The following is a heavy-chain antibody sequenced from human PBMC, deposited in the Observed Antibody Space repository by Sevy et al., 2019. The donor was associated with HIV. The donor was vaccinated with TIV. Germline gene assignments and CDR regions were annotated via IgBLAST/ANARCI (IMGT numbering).Heavy chain of an antibody. CDR3: AREGVEADLGFDY. Sequence: GGSLRLSCGVFGFNFSTYWMSWVRQAPGKGLEWVANIKQDGSEKYYLDSLKGRFTISRDNAKKSLYLQMNSLTAEDTAVYYCAREGVEADLGFDYWGQGTLLTVSS. CDR1: GFNFSTYW. CDR2: IKQDGSEK. D-gene: IGHD3-16*01. V-gene: IGHV3-7*03. J-gene: IGHJ4*02.